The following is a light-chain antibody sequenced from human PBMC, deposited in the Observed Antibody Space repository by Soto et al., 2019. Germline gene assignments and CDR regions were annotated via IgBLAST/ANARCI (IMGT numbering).Light chain of an antibody. V-gene: IGKV1-5*03. Sequence: DIQMTQSPSTLSASVGDRVTITCRASQTISSWLAWYQHKPGNAPKLLIYKASTLKSGVPSRFSGSGSVTEFTLTISSLQPDDFATYYCQHYNSYSEAFGQGTQVDIK. CDR1: QTISSW. CDR3: QHYNSYSEA. CDR2: KAS. J-gene: IGKJ1*01.